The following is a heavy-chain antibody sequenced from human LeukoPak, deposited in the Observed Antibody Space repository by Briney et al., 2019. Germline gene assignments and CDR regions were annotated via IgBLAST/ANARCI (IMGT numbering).Heavy chain of an antibody. CDR2: ISSSSSTI. V-gene: IGHV3-48*02. D-gene: IGHD1-26*01. CDR3: ASGGVVGATTVLDY. Sequence: GGSLRLSCAASGFTFSRYSMNWVRQAPGKGLVWVSYISSSSSTIYYADSVKGRFTISRDNAKNSLYLQMNSLRDEDTAVYYCASGGVVGATTVLDYWGQGTLVTVSS. CDR1: GFTFSRYS. J-gene: IGHJ4*02.